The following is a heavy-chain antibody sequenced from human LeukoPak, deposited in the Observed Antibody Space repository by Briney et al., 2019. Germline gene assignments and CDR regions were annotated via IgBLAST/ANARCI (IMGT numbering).Heavy chain of an antibody. J-gene: IGHJ6*02. CDR3: ARGPRYYDFWSGSNYYYYGMDV. D-gene: IGHD3-3*01. Sequence: SETLSLTCAVYGGSFSGYYWSWIRQPPGKGLEWIGEINHSGSTNYNPSLKSRVTISVDTSKNQFSLRLSSVTAADTAVYYCARGPRYYDFWSGSNYYYYGMDVWGQGTTVTVSS. CDR2: INHSGST. CDR1: GGSFSGYY. V-gene: IGHV4-34*01.